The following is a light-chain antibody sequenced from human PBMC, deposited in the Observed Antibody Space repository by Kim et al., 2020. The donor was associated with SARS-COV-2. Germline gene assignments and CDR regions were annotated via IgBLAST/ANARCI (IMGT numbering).Light chain of an antibody. CDR3: QQYDSSPYT. J-gene: IGKJ2*01. CDR2: GTS. Sequence: EIVLTQSPGTLSLSPAETATLSCRASQSVSNNYLAWYQQKPGQAPRLLIFGTSSRATDIPDRFSGSGSGTDFTLTISRLEPEDFAVYYCQQYDSSPYTFGQGTKLEI. CDR1: QSVSNNY. V-gene: IGKV3-20*01.